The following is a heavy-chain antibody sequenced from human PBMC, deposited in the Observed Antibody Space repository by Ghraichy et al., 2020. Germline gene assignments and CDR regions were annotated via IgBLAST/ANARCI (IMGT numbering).Heavy chain of an antibody. CDR3: ARVFTPGTDSSDYYGDY. J-gene: IGHJ4*02. CDR2: SRNKANSYST. D-gene: IGHD3-22*01. Sequence: GGSLRLSCAASGFTFSDHYMDWVRQAPGRGLEWVGRSRNKANSYSTDYAASVKGRFTVSRDVSKSSLYLQMNSLKTEDTAVYYCARVFTPGTDSSDYYGDYWGQGTLVTVSS. CDR1: GFTFSDHY. V-gene: IGHV3-72*01.